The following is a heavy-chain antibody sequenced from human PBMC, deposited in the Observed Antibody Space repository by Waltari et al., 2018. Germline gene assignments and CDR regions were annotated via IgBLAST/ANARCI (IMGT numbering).Heavy chain of an antibody. CDR3: ARRVAAAGTGGLFDY. J-gene: IGHJ4*02. Sequence: VQLVQPGVEVKTPGESSKISCKGSGDRFTTYWFGWLTQMPGKVREWMGIIYPGDADTRYSPSFQGQVTISADKSISTAYLQWSSLKASDTAMYYCARRVAAAGTGGLFDYWGQGTLVTVSS. CDR2: IYPGDADT. D-gene: IGHD6-13*01. CDR1: GDRFTTYW. V-gene: IGHV5-51*01.